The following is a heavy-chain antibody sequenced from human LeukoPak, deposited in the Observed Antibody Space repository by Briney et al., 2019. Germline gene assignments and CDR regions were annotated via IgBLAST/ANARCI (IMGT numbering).Heavy chain of an antibody. V-gene: IGHV3-30*04. CDR2: ISYDGSNQ. CDR1: GFAFSNYA. CDR3: ARGGIMITFGGVIVP. Sequence: GWSLRLSCTASGFAFSNYAMHWVRQAPGKGLEWVAVISYDGSNQYYAASVKGRFTISRDNSKNTLYLQMNSLGAEDTAMYYCARGGIMITFGGVIVPWGQGALVTVSS. J-gene: IGHJ5*02. D-gene: IGHD3-16*01.